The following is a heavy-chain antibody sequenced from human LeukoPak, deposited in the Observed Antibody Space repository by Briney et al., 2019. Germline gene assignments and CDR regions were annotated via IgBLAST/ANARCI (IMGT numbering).Heavy chain of an antibody. CDR2: IYHSGST. Sequence: SGTLSLTCAVSGESISSSNWWSWVRQPPGKGLEWIGEIYHSGSTNYNPSLKSRVTISVDTSKNQFSLKLSSVTAADTAVYYCARGPRITMVRGVKRPIGYFDLWGRGTLVTVSS. CDR1: GESISSSNW. D-gene: IGHD3-10*01. V-gene: IGHV4-4*02. CDR3: ARGPRITMVRGVKRPIGYFDL. J-gene: IGHJ2*01.